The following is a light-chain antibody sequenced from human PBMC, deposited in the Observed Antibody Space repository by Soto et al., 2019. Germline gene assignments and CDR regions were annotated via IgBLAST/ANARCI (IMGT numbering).Light chain of an antibody. CDR3: QQHGSSLMWT. CDR1: QSVRSSY. Sequence: EIVLTQSPGTLSLSPGERATLSCRASQSVRSSYLAWYQQKPGQAPRLLIYGTSTRATGIPDRFSGSGSGTDFTLTISRLEPEDFAVYYCQQHGSSLMWTFGQGTKVEIK. J-gene: IGKJ1*01. CDR2: GTS. V-gene: IGKV3-20*01.